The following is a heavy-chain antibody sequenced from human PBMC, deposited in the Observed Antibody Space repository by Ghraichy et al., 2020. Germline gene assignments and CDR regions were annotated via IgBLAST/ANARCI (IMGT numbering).Heavy chain of an antibody. CDR2: IIPVFGTS. Sequence: SVKVSCKASGGTFSSYAISWVRQAPGQGLEWIGGIIPVFGTSIYAQKFQGRVTITADTSTSTAYMEVSSLRSEDTAVYYCARSVRSHVVMVTASPDAFEIWGPGTPVTVAS. CDR1: GGTFSSYA. CDR3: ARSVRSHVVMVTASPDAFEI. V-gene: IGHV1-69*06. J-gene: IGHJ3*02. D-gene: IGHD2-21*02.